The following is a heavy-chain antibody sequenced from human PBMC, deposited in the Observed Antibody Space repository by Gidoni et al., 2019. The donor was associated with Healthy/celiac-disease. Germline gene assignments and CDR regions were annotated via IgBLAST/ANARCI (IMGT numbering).Heavy chain of an antibody. CDR2: IYYSGST. CDR1: GGSLSSSSYY. J-gene: IGHJ4*02. Sequence: RQLTDSGPGLAKPSDPRSLTCTVSGGSLSSSSYYWGWIRQPPGKGLEWIGSIYYSGSTSYNPSLKSRVTISVDTSKNQFSLKLSSVTAADTAVYYCASDPGSSFDYWGQGTLVTVSS. V-gene: IGHV4-39*01. CDR3: ASDPGSSFDY. D-gene: IGHD2-15*01.